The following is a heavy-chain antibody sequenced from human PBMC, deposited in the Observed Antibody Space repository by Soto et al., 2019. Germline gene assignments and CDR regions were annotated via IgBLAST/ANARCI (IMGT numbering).Heavy chain of an antibody. D-gene: IGHD1-7*01. CDR2: ISSSGDST. CDR3: ARGGVKGTTSRGQVYN. Sequence: QVQVVESGGGLVKPGGSLRLSCAASGVTFSDYYMSWIRQAPGKGLEWVSFISSSGDSTKYADSVKGRFTISRDNDMNSLYLQLNSLRAEDTAVYYCARGGVKGTTSRGQVYNCGQGTLVTVSS. V-gene: IGHV3-11*06. CDR1: GVTFSDYY. J-gene: IGHJ4*02.